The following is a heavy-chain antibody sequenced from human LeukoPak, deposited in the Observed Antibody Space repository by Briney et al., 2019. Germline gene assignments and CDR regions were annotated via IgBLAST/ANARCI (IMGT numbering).Heavy chain of an antibody. J-gene: IGHJ4*02. Sequence: GGSLRLSCAASGFTFSSYSMNWVRQAPGKGLEWVSYISSSSSTIYYADSVKGRFTISRDNAKNSLYLQMNSLRAEDTAVYYCARDRYYYDSSGYFDYWGQGTLVTVSS. CDR1: GFTFSSYS. V-gene: IGHV3-48*01. D-gene: IGHD3-22*01. CDR2: ISSSSSTI. CDR3: ARDRYYYDSSGYFDY.